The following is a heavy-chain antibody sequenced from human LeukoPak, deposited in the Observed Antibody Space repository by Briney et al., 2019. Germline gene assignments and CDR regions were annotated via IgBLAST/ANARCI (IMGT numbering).Heavy chain of an antibody. CDR2: IYHGGRT. D-gene: IGHD4-17*01. Sequence: SQTLSLTCAVSGASIDAAGYSWNWIRQAPGKDLEWIGNIYHGGRTSYKSSLKSRVTISVDTSKNHFSLKLTSVTAADTAVYYCARTFQAPSYGDSDSRTKYPHSMDVWGQGTMVAVSS. CDR3: ARTFQAPSYGDSDSRTKYPHSMDV. CDR1: GASIDAAGYS. V-gene: IGHV4-30-2*01. J-gene: IGHJ6*02.